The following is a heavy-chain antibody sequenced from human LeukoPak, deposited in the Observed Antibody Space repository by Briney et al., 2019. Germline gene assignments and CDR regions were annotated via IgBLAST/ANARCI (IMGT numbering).Heavy chain of an antibody. CDR1: GYSFTSYW. V-gene: IGHV5-51*01. CDR2: IYPGDSGT. J-gene: IGHJ5*02. Sequence: RGESLKISCKGSGYSFTSYWIGWVRQMPGKGLEWMGIIYPGDSGTRYNPSFQDQVTISADKSISTAYLQWSSLKASDTAMYYCARQRFTMRAYAGNWFDPWGQGTLVTVSS. D-gene: IGHD3-10*01. CDR3: ARQRFTMRAYAGNWFDP.